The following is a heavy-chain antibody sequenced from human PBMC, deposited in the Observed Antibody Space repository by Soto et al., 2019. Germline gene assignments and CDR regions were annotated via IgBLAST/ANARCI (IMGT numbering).Heavy chain of an antibody. J-gene: IGHJ5*02. CDR1: GGSISSGDYY. V-gene: IGHV4-30-4*01. Sequence: SETLSLTCTVSGGSISSGDYYWSWIRQPPGKGLEWIGYNYYSGSTYYNPSLMSRVTMSLDTSKNQFSLKLSSVTAADTAVYYSARERVPSAIHPALFDHWGLGNLVTASS. D-gene: IGHD2-2*02. CDR2: NYYSGST. CDR3: ARERVPSAIHPALFDH.